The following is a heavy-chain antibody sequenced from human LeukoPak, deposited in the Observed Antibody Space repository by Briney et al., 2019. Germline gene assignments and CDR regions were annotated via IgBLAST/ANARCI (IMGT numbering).Heavy chain of an antibody. CDR1: GYRFKSYR. J-gene: IGHJ4*02. D-gene: IGHD2-21*01. V-gene: IGHV1-18*04. CDR3: ARDGEVEGLDY. CDR2: NSGYNADT. Sequence: ASVKVSCKSSGYRFKSYRVSWVRQAPGQGLEWVGWNSGYNADTHYVQKFQGGVTMTIDITTSTFYMELRSLKPDDTAVYYCARDGEVEGLDYWGQGTVVTVSS.